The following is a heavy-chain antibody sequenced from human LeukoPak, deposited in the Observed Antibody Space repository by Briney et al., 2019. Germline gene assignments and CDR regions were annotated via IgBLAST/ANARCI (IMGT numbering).Heavy chain of an antibody. V-gene: IGHV3-74*01. Sequence: GGSLRLSCAASGFTFSSYWMHWVRQAPGKGLVWVSRIDSDGSSTSYADSVKGRFTISRDNAKNTLYLQMNSLRAEDTAVYYCARCIVGGAAQRDYWGQGTLVTVSS. CDR1: GFTFSSYW. D-gene: IGHD1-26*01. CDR2: IDSDGSST. J-gene: IGHJ4*02. CDR3: ARCIVGGAAQRDY.